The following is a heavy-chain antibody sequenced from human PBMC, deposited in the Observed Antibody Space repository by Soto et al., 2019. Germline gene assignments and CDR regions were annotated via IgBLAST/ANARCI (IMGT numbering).Heavy chain of an antibody. Sequence: SETLSLTYTVASGSISSYYCSWIRQPPGKGLEGIGYIYYSGSTNYNPSLKSRVTISVDTSKNQFSLKLSSVTDADTAVYYCASGRVPAGLLGWFGPWGEGALVTVSS. D-gene: IGHD2-2*01. CDR2: IYYSGST. J-gene: IGHJ5*02. CDR1: SGSISSYY. V-gene: IGHV4-59*13. CDR3: ASGRVPAGLLGWFGP.